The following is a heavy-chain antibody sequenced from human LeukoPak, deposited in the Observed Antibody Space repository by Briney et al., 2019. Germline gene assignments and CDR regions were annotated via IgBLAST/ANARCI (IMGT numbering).Heavy chain of an antibody. CDR2: IIPVFDTA. D-gene: IGHD3-3*02. V-gene: IGHV1-69*05. CDR1: GGTFSSYA. CDR3: ARVAFGYTQPYYYMDV. J-gene: IGHJ6*03. Sequence: SVKVSCKASGGTFSSYAISWVRQAPGQGLEWMGGIIPVFDTANFAQKFQGRVTITTDESTSTAFMELSSLRSEDTAVYYCARVAFGYTQPYYYMDVWGKGTTVTVSS.